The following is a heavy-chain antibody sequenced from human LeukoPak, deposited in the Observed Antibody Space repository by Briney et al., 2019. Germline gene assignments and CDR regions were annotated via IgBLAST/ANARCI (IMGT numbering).Heavy chain of an antibody. CDR3: AKDLSGVSDP. J-gene: IGHJ5*02. Sequence: GGSLRLSCAASGFTFDDYAMHWVRQAPGKGLEWVSGISWNSGSIGYADSVKGRFTISRDNAKNSLYLQMNSLRAEDTALYYCAKDLSGVSDPWGQGTLVTVSS. V-gene: IGHV3-9*01. D-gene: IGHD2-8*01. CDR2: ISWNSGSI. CDR1: GFTFDDYA.